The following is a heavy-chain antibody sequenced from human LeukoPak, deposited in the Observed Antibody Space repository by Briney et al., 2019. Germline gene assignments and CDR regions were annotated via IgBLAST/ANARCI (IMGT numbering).Heavy chain of an antibody. Sequence: GGSLRLSCAASGFTFSSYGMHWDRQAPGKGLEWVAVIWYDGSNKYYADSVKGRFTISRDNSKNTLYLQMNSLRAEDTAVYYCAKSRIAAASAADYWGQGTLVTVSS. V-gene: IGHV3-33*06. CDR1: GFTFSSYG. CDR2: IWYDGSNK. J-gene: IGHJ4*02. D-gene: IGHD6-13*01. CDR3: AKSRIAAASAADY.